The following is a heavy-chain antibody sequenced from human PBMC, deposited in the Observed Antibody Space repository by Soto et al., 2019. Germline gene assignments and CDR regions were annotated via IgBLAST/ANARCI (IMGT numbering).Heavy chain of an antibody. Sequence: EVQLVESGGDLVQPGGSLKLSCAGSGFTFSGAAMHWVRQAPGKGLEWVGRIRSRTNSFATAYAASRKGRFTISRDDSKNTTYLQMNSLKAEDTAVYYCTRRKNDDIRFYYYYGLDVWGQGTAVTVSS. CDR3: TRRKNDDIRFYYYYGLDV. CDR2: IRSRTNSFAT. CDR1: GFTFSGAA. V-gene: IGHV3-73*01. D-gene: IGHD3-9*01. J-gene: IGHJ6*02.